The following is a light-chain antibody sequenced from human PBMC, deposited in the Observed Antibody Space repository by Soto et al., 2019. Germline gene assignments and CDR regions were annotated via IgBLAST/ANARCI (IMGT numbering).Light chain of an antibody. J-gene: IGLJ3*02. CDR2: EVS. V-gene: IGLV2-8*01. CDR1: SSDVGNYKY. CDR3: SSYAGSNLWV. Sequence: QSVLTQSPSASGSAGQSVTISCTGASSDVGNYKYVSWYQQHPGKAPKLMIYEVSKRPSGVPDRFSGSKSGNTASLTVSGLQVEDESDYYCSSYAGSNLWVFGGGTKLTV.